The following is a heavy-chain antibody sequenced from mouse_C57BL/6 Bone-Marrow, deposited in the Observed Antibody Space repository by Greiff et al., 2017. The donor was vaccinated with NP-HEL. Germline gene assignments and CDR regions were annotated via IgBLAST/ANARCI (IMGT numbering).Heavy chain of an antibody. CDR3: VGGLWLRYAMDY. CDR2: ISSKSSNYAT. CDR1: GFTFNTYA. D-gene: IGHD2-2*01. J-gene: IGHJ4*01. Sequence: EVKLLESGGGLVQPKGSLKLSCAASGFTFNTYAMHWVRQAPGKGLEWVARISSKSSNYATYYADSVKDRFTISRDDSQSMLYLQMHNLKTEDTAMYYCVGGLWLRYAMDYWGQGTSVTVSS. V-gene: IGHV10-3*01.